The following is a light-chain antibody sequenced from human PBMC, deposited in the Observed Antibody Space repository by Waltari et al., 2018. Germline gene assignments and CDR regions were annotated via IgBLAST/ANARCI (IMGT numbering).Light chain of an antibody. CDR1: QSVSSN. Sequence: EIVITQSPVTLSLSLGARATLSCRASQSVSSNLAWYQQRPGQAPRLLSYGASTRATGVPARLSGSGSGTEFTLTISSLQSEDFAVYYCQQHNNWPYTFGQGTTVEI. V-gene: IGKV3-15*01. CDR3: QQHNNWPYT. J-gene: IGKJ2*01. CDR2: GAS.